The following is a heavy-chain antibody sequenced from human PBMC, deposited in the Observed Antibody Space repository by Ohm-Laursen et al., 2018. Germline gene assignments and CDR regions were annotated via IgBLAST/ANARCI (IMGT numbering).Heavy chain of an antibody. CDR2: MNPTSGNT. D-gene: IGHD2-15*01. Sequence: ASVKVSCKASGYTFTSYDINWVRQATRQGLEWMGWMNPTSGNTGYAEKFQGRVTMTSDTSITTAYMELSRLRSDDTAVYYCAREYGCSDYSCYSSPFEFWGQGTLVTVSS. V-gene: IGHV1-8*01. CDR1: GYTFTSYD. CDR3: AREYGCSDYSCYSSPFEF. J-gene: IGHJ4*02.